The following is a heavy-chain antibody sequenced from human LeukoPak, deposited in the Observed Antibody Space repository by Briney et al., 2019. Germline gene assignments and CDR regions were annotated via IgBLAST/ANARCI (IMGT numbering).Heavy chain of an antibody. CDR3: ARATTDYYGSGESFDI. CDR1: GGSISSSNW. Sequence: SGGSISSSNWWXWVRQPPGKGLEWIGEIYHSGSTNYNPSLKSRVTISVDKSKNQFSMKVSSVTAADTAVYYCARATTDYYGSGESFDIWGQGTMVTVSS. J-gene: IGHJ3*02. V-gene: IGHV4-4*02. CDR2: IYHSGST. D-gene: IGHD3-10*01.